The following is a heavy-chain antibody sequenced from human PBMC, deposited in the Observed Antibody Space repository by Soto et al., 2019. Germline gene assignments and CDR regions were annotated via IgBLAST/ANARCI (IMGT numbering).Heavy chain of an antibody. J-gene: IGHJ4*02. CDR1: GFSLSANGVG. D-gene: IGHD4-17*01. V-gene: IGHV2-5*02. Sequence: QITLKESGPTLVKPTQTLTLTCTFSGFSLSANGVGVGWIRQPPGKALEWLALIYWDDSKEYSPSLKSRLTIAKDTSRNEVVLTMTNMDLVDTATYYCAKKGGGDYGLGYWCQGTLVTVSS. CDR3: AKKGGGDYGLGY. CDR2: IYWDDSK.